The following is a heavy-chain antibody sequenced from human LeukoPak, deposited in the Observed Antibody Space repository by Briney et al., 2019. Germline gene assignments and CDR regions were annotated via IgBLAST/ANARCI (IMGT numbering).Heavy chain of an antibody. CDR2: INPNSGGT. CDR3: AREDSSSWYEFDY. J-gene: IGHJ4*02. D-gene: IGHD6-13*01. V-gene: IGHV1-2*02. Sequence: ASVKVSCKASGYTFTGYYMHWVRQAPGQGLEWMGWINPNSGGTNYAQKFQGRVTMTRDTSISTAYMELSRLRSDDTAVYYCAREDSSSWYEFDYWGQGTLVTVSS. CDR1: GYTFTGYY.